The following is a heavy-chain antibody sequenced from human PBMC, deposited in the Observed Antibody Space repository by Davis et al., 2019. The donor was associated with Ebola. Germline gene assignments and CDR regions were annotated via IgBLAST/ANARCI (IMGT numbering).Heavy chain of an antibody. J-gene: IGHJ4*02. Sequence: GGSLRLSCAASGFTFSNYGMHWVRQAPGKGLEWVAVIWYDGNNKYYADSVKGRFTISRDNSKNTLYLQMNSLRAEDTAVYYCARSYHDILTGYYYWGQGTLVTVSS. D-gene: IGHD3-9*01. CDR2: IWYDGNNK. CDR1: GFTFSNYG. V-gene: IGHV3-33*01. CDR3: ARSYHDILTGYYY.